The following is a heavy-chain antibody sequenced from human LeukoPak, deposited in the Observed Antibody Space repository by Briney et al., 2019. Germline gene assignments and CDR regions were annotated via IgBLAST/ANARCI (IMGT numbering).Heavy chain of an antibody. V-gene: IGHV3-23*01. CDR3: AKVRSSSWYGYYDY. Sequence: QPGGSLRLSCAASGFTFSSYAMSWVRQAPGKGLEWVSAISGSGGSTYYADSVKGRFTISRDNSKNTLYLQMNSLRAEDTAVYYCAKVRSSSWYGYYDYWGQGTLVTVSS. D-gene: IGHD6-13*01. CDR2: ISGSGGST. J-gene: IGHJ4*02. CDR1: GFTFSSYA.